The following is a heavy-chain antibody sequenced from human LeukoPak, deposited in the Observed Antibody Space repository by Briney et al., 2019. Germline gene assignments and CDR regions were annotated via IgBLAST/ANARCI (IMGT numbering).Heavy chain of an antibody. Sequence: SETLSLTCAVSGYSITSSSWWGWIRQPPGKGLEWIGYIYHSGTTYYNPSLQSRVTMSVDTSKNQFSLKLSSVTAVDTAVYYCARKENVYCYFDYWGQGALVTVSS. CDR3: ARKENVYCYFDY. J-gene: IGHJ4*02. V-gene: IGHV4-28*01. CDR2: IYHSGTT. D-gene: IGHD2-15*01. CDR1: GYSITSSSW.